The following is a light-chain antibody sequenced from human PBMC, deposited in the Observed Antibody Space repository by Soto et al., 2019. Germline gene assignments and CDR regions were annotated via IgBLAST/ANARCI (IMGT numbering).Light chain of an antibody. Sequence: EIVLTQSPGTLSLSPGERATLSCRASQSVSSTYLAWYQQKPGQAPRLLIYGASSRATGIPDRFSGGGSGTDFTLTINRVEPEDFAVYYCQQCGSSPWTFGQGTKVDSK. CDR3: QQCGSSPWT. J-gene: IGKJ1*01. CDR1: QSVSSTY. CDR2: GAS. V-gene: IGKV3-20*01.